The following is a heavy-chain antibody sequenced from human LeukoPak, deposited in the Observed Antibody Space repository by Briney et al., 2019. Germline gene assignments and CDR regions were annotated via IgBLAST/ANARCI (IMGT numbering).Heavy chain of an antibody. J-gene: IGHJ6*02. CDR3: ARENVSYDFWSGFIPYYYYYGMDV. CDR1: GYTFTRYG. Sequence: ASVKVSCKTSGYTFTRYGVSWVRQAPGQGLEWMGWISAYNGNTNYAQKLQGRVTMTTDTSTSTAYMELRSLRSDDTAVYYCARENVSYDFWSGFIPYYYYYGMDVWGQGTTVTVSS. CDR2: ISAYNGNT. V-gene: IGHV1-18*01. D-gene: IGHD3-3*01.